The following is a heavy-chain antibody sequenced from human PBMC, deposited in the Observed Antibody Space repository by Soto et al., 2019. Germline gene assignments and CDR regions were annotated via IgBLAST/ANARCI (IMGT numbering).Heavy chain of an antibody. Sequence: QVQLVESGGGVVQPGRSLRLSCAASGFTFSSYAMHWVRQAPGKGPEWVAAISYDGSSKTYADSVKGQFTISRDNSKNSLFLQMNNLRPEDTAVYYCARRNSDYSSVWSDAFDIWGQGTMVTVSS. CDR1: GFTFSSYA. CDR2: ISYDGSSK. V-gene: IGHV3-30-3*01. D-gene: IGHD6-19*01. J-gene: IGHJ3*02. CDR3: ARRNSDYSSVWSDAFDI.